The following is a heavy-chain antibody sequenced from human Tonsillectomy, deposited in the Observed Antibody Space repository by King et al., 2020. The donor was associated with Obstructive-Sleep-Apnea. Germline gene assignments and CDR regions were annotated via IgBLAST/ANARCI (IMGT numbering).Heavy chain of an antibody. D-gene: IGHD5-24*01. Sequence: VQLVESGGDLVQPGGSLRLSCVASGFTFSTYWMTWVRQAPGKGLEWVATISHDESDKYYLDSVWGRFTTSRDNAKNSVSLQINSLSVEDTAVYYCAREDGFVTFDYCGQGTLVTVSS. CDR1: GFTFSTYW. J-gene: IGHJ4*02. CDR3: AREDGFVTFDY. V-gene: IGHV3-7*01. CDR2: ISHDESDK.